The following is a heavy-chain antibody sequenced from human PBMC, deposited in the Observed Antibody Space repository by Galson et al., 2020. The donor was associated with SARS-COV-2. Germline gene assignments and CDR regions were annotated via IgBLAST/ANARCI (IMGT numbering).Heavy chain of an antibody. CDR1: GFTFSRYG. Sequence: GEPLKISCAATGFTFSRYGMSWVRPAPGQGLEWVATTSATTYYAHSVRRRFTISRDDSKSPLYLQMNGLRADDTAVYYCAKDFVRGIGYMDVWGPGTTVTISS. CDR3: AKDFVRGIGYMDV. D-gene: IGHD3-10*02. V-gene: IGHV3-23*01. J-gene: IGHJ6*03. CDR2: TSATT.